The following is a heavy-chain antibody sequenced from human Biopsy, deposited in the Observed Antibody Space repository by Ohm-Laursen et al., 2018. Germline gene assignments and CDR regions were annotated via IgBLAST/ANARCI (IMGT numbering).Heavy chain of an antibody. CDR1: GESSSGYF. CDR2: INQSGST. CDR3: ARGSGYFKLDV. D-gene: IGHD5-12*01. J-gene: IGHJ6*02. V-gene: IGHV4-34*01. Sequence: SQTLSLTCAVNGESSSGYFWNWIRQPPGKGLEWIGEINQSGSTKYNPSLKRRATLSADSSNSQFPLRLTYVTAADTAIYYCARGSGYFKLDVWGQGTTVTVSS.